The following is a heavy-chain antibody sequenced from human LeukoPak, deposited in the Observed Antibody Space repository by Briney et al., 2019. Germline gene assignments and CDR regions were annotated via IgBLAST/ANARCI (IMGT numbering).Heavy chain of an antibody. D-gene: IGHD6-13*01. CDR2: IDPGDSDT. Sequence: GESLKISCKGSGYSFTSYWIGWVRQMPGRGLEWMGIIDPGDSDTRYSPSFKGHVTMSADKSISTAYLQWSSLEDTDTAKYYCARRLSTIAISAANDYWGQGTLVTVSS. CDR3: ARRLSTIAISAANDY. CDR1: GYSFTSYW. J-gene: IGHJ4*02. V-gene: IGHV5-51*01.